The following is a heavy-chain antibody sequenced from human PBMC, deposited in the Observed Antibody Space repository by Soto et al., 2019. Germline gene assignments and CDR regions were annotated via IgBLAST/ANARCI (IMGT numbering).Heavy chain of an antibody. Sequence: EVRLVESGGGLVQRGGSLRLSCAASGFTFSSYAMTWVRQAPGKGLEWVSIISVRGGGTYYGDSVKGRFTISRDNSINTLYLQMNSLRVEDPAVYYCAKDRPYIAAAGTVGMDVWGQGTTVTVSS. CDR2: ISVRGGGT. D-gene: IGHD6-13*01. V-gene: IGHV3-23*04. CDR1: GFTFSSYA. CDR3: AKDRPYIAAAGTVGMDV. J-gene: IGHJ6*02.